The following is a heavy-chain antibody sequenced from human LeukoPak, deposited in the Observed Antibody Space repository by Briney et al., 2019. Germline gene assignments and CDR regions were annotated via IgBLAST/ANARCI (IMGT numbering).Heavy chain of an antibody. CDR2: IYYSGTT. V-gene: IGHV4-59*08. CDR3: ARRGIAAAGYDY. J-gene: IGHJ4*02. CDR1: GGSISTYY. Sequence: PSETLSLTCTVSGGSISTYYWSWIRQPPGKGLEWIGYIYYSGTTNYNPSLKSRVTILVDTSKNQFSLNLSSVTAADTAVYYCARRGIAAAGYDYWGQGTLVTVSS. D-gene: IGHD6-13*01.